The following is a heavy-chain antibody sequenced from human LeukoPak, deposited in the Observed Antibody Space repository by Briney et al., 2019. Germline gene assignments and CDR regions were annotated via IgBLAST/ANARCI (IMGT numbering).Heavy chain of an antibody. CDR3: ASYGGDPSRFDP. Sequence: GGSLRLSCAASGFTFSTYEMNWVRQAPGKGLEWVSHISSSGRTIYYADSVKGRFTISRDNAQNSLYLQMNSLRAEDTAVYYCASYGGDPSRFDPWGQGTLVTVSS. CDR2: ISSSGRTI. CDR1: GFTFSTYE. D-gene: IGHD4-23*01. J-gene: IGHJ5*02. V-gene: IGHV3-48*03.